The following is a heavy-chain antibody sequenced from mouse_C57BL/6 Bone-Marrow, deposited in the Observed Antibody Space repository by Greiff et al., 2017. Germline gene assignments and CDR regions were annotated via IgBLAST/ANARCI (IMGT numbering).Heavy chain of an antibody. J-gene: IGHJ1*03. CDR1: GYTFTSYW. CDR3: AGEGCGSYWYFDG. V-gene: IGHV1-64*01. Sequence: QVQLQQPGAELVKPGASVKLSCKASGYTFTSYWMHWVKQRPGQGLEWIGMIHPNSGSTNYNEKFKSKATLTVDKSSSTAYVQLSSLTSEDSAVYYCAGEGCGSYWYFDGWGTGTTVTVSS. CDR2: IHPNSGST. D-gene: IGHD1-1*01.